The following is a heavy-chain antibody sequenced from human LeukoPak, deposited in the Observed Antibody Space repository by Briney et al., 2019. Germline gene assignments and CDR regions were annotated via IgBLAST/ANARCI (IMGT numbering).Heavy chain of an antibody. CDR3: ARGPDPVVRGPRMAFDH. J-gene: IGHJ3*01. CDR1: GFTFSSYA. Sequence: GGSLRLSCAASGFTFSSYAMTWVRQAPRKGLEWVSAISGSGGSTYYADSVKGRFIISRDDSKSTVYLQMNSLRVDDTAMYYCARGPDPVVRGPRMAFDHWGQGTMVTVSS. D-gene: IGHD3-10*01. V-gene: IGHV3-23*01. CDR2: ISGSGGST.